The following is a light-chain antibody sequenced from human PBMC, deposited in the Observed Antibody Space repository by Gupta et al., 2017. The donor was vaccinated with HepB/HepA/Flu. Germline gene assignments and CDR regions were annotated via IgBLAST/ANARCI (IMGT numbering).Light chain of an antibody. V-gene: IGLV3-1*01. CDR2: EDK. Sequence: SYALTQPLSVSVSPGQTASIPCSGDKLSYQYVSWYQQKPGQAPALVIYEDKKRPSGIPERFSGSNSVNTPTLTISGAQAMDEADYYCQAWDSATAELVFGGGTKLAVL. CDR1: KLSYQY. CDR3: QAWDSATAELV. J-gene: IGLJ2*01.